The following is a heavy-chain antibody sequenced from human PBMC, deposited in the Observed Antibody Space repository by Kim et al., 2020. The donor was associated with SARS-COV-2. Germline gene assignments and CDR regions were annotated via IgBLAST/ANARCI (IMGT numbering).Heavy chain of an antibody. V-gene: IGHV4-61*02. CDR3: ARSPKTWDAFDI. CDR1: GGSISSGSYY. Sequence: SETLSLTCAVSGGSISSGSYYWSWIRQPAGKGLEWIGRIYTSGSTNYNPSLKSRVTISVDTSKNQFSLKLSSVTAADTAVYYCARSPKTWDAFDIWGQGTMVTVSS. J-gene: IGHJ3*02. CDR2: IYTSGST.